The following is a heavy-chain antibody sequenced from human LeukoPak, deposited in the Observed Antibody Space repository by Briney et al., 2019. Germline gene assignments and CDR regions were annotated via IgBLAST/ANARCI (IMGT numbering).Heavy chain of an antibody. CDR2: ISSSSSYI. CDR1: GFTFSSYS. CDR3: AKDWKDRGVIWYYFDY. D-gene: IGHD3-10*01. V-gene: IGHV3-21*01. J-gene: IGHJ4*02. Sequence: GGSLRLSCAASGFTFSSYSMNWVRQAPGKGLEWVSSISSSSSYIYYADSVKGRFTISRDNAKNSLYLQMNSLRAEDTAVYYCAKDWKDRGVIWYYFDYWGQGTLVTVSS.